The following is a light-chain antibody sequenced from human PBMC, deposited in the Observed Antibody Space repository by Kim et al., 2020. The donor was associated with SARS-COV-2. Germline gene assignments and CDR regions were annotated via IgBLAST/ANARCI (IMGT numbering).Light chain of an antibody. Sequence: SYELTQPPSVSVSPGQTARITCSGDALPKQYAYWYQQKPGQAPVLVIYKDSERPSGIPELFSGSSSGTTVTLTISGVQAEDEADYYCQSADSSGTYWVYG. CDR2: KDS. J-gene: IGLJ3*02. CDR1: ALPKQY. V-gene: IGLV3-25*03. CDR3: QSADSSGTYWV.